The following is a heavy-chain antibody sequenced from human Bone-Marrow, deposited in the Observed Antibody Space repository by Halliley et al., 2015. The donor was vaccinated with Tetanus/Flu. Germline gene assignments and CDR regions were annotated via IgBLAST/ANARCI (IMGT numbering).Heavy chain of an antibody. Sequence: TLSLTCTVSGGSVNSGSYYWSWIRQPPGKSLEWIGYVYYTGHTNYSPSLKSRVTISVDTSENHFSLHLSSVTAADTAVYYCARHMIRGVINWHFDLWGPGALVTVS. J-gene: IGHJ2*01. CDR2: VYYTGHT. CDR3: ARHMIRGVINWHFDL. CDR1: GGSVNSGSYY. V-gene: IGHV4-61*03. D-gene: IGHD3-10*01.